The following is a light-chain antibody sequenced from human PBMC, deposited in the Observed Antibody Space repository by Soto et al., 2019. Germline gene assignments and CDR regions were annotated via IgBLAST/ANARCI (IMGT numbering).Light chain of an antibody. CDR3: QQSYSAPYT. CDR2: AAS. V-gene: IGKV1-39*01. CDR1: QNIYSY. Sequence: DIQMTQSPSSLSVSVGDRVTITCRASQNIYSYLNWYQQKPGKAPKLLIYAASSLQSGVPSRFSGSGSGTDFTLTISSLQPEDFATYYCQQSYSAPYTFGQGAKVEIK. J-gene: IGKJ2*01.